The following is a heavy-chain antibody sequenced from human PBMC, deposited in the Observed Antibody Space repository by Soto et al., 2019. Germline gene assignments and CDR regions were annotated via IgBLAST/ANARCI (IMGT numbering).Heavy chain of an antibody. D-gene: IGHD3-3*01. CDR1: GGTFSSYA. Sequence: QVQLVQSGAEVKKPGSSVKVSCKASGGTFSSYAISWVRQAPGQGLEWMGGIIPIFGTANYAQKFQGSITITADESTSTAYMELSSLRSEDTAVYYCARDLNDFWSGYYNPTYGMDVWGQGTTVTVSS. CDR2: IIPIFGTA. V-gene: IGHV1-69*12. J-gene: IGHJ6*02. CDR3: ARDLNDFWSGYYNPTYGMDV.